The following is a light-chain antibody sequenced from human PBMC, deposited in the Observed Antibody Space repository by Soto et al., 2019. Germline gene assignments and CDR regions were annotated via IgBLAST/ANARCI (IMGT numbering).Light chain of an antibody. J-gene: IGKJ1*01. V-gene: IGKV3-20*01. CDR3: QQYGGSPRT. Sequence: EIVLTQSPGTLSLSPGERASLSCRASQSIANSLAWYQQKPGQAPRLLIFGASNRATGIPDRFSGSGSGTDFTLTISRLKPDDFAVYHCQQYGGSPRTFGQGTKVERK. CDR2: GAS. CDR1: QSIANS.